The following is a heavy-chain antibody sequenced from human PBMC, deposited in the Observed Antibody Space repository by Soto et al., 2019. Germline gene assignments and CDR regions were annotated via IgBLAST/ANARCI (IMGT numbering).Heavy chain of an antibody. D-gene: IGHD1-26*01. J-gene: IGHJ4*02. Sequence: ETLSLTGAVDCKSLSGYYWCWIRQPPGKALEWIGEINHSGNTNYNPSLKSRVTISVDTSKNQLFLNLSSVTAADTAMYYCARHHVRGRTIAGAAEFWGQGTLVTSPQ. CDR1: CKSLSGYY. CDR3: ARHHVRGRTIAGAAEF. CDR2: INHSGNT. V-gene: IGHV4-34*01.